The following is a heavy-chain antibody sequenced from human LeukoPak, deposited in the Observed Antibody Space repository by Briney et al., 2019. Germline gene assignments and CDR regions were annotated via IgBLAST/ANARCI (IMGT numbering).Heavy chain of an antibody. Sequence: GVSLRLCCAGYGITVSELWMNWVRQVPGKGLEWVANRKQDGSEKKYADSVKGRFTISRDNAKNSVYLQMNSLRVDDTAVYYCVGGYGWLPDYWGQGALVTVSS. CDR3: VGGYGWLPDY. J-gene: IGHJ4*02. CDR2: RKQDGSEK. D-gene: IGHD6-19*01. V-gene: IGHV3-7*04. CDR1: GITVSELW.